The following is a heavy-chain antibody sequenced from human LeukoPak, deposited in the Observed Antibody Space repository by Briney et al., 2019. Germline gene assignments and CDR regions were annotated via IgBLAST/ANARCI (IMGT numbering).Heavy chain of an antibody. Sequence: ASVKVSCKASGYTVTSYGISWVRQAPGQGLEWMGWISAYNGNTNYAQKLQGRVTMTTDTSTSTAYMELRSLRSDDTAVYYCARDHRKRDQNNWFDPWGQGTLVTVSS. CDR2: ISAYNGNT. J-gene: IGHJ5*02. CDR1: GYTVTSYG. V-gene: IGHV1-18*01. CDR3: ARDHRKRDQNNWFDP.